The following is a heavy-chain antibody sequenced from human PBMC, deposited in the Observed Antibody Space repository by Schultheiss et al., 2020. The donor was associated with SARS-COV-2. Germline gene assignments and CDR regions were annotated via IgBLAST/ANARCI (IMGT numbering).Heavy chain of an antibody. J-gene: IGHJ4*02. V-gene: IGHV4-30-2*01. CDR1: GGSISSGGYS. Sequence: SQTLSLTCAVSGGSISSGGYSWSWIRQPPGKGLEWIGYIYHSGSTYYNPSLKSRVTISVDRSKNQFSLKLSSVTAADTAVYYCARAYYGSGSYAYWGQGTLVTVSS. CDR3: ARAYYGSGSYAY. D-gene: IGHD3-10*01. CDR2: IYHSGST.